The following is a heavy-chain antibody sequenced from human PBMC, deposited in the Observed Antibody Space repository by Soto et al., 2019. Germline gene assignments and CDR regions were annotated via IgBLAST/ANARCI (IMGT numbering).Heavy chain of an antibody. V-gene: IGHV4-30-2*01. J-gene: IGHJ4*02. CDR3: AGVPDY. Sequence: QLQLQESGSGLVKPSQTLSLTCAVSGGSISSGGYSWGWIRQPPGKGLEWIGYIYHSVSTFYNPSLKSRVTISIGRSKNQISLKLRSVTAVHPAVYYCAGVPDYWGQGTLVTVSS. CDR2: IYHSVST. CDR1: GGSISSGGYS.